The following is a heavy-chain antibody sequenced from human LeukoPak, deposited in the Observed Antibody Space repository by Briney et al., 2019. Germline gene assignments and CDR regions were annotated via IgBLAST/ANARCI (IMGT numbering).Heavy chain of an antibody. J-gene: IGHJ5*02. CDR3: GREDCSDVRCYGASDA. V-gene: IGHV3-69-1*01. D-gene: IGHD2-15*01. CDR1: GFTFTSYA. Sequence: GGSLRLSCVASGFTFTSYAMNWVRQAPGKGLEWVSSISSGNHIYYADSVKGRFTISRDNAKNSLFLQMNSLKGEDTAVYYCGREDCSDVRCYGASDAWGQGTLVTVSS. CDR2: ISSGNHI.